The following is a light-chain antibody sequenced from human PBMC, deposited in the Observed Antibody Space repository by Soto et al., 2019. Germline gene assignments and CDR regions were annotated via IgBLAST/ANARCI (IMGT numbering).Light chain of an antibody. J-gene: IGLJ2*01. V-gene: IGLV4-69*01. CDR3: QTWGTGFQF. CDR2: LNNDGSH. Sequence: QSVLTQSPSASASLGASVKLTCTLSSGHSSYAIAWHQKQPGKGPRYLMDLNNDGSHTKGDGIPDRFSGSSSGADRYLIISNLQSEDEADYYCQTWGTGFQFFGGGTKVTVL. CDR1: SGHSSYA.